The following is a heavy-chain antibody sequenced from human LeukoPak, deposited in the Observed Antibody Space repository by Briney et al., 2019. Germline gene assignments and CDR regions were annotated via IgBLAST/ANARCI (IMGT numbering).Heavy chain of an antibody. V-gene: IGHV3-13*01. D-gene: IGHD6-19*01. CDR1: GFTFSSYG. J-gene: IGHJ4*02. CDR3: AGAQGSGWYDY. CDR2: IGTAGDT. Sequence: GGSLRLSCAASGFTFSSYGMHWVRQATGKGLEWVSGIGTAGDTYYPGSVKGRFTISRENAKNSLYLQMNSLRAGDTAVYYCAGAQGSGWYDYWGQGTLVTVSS.